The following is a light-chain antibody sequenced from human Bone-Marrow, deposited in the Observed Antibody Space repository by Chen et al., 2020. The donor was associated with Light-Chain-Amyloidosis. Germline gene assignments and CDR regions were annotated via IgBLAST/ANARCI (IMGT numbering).Light chain of an antibody. CDR1: NIGSTS. CDR2: DDS. CDR3: QVWDRSSDRPV. J-gene: IGLJ3*02. V-gene: IGLV3-21*02. Sequence: SYVLTQPSSVSVAPGQTATIACGGNNIGSTSVHWYQQTPGQAPLLVFYDDSDRPSGIPERLSGYNSGNTATLPISRVEAGDEADYYCQVWDRSSDRPVFGGGTKLTVL.